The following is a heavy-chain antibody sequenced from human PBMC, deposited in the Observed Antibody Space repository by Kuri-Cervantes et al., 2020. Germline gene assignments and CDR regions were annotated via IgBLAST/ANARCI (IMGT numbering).Heavy chain of an antibody. CDR3: ARPSTYYYDSSGGNDAFDI. D-gene: IGHD3-22*01. V-gene: IGHV3-30-3*01. CDR2: ISYDGSNK. J-gene: IGHJ3*02. CDR1: GFTFSSYA. Sequence: GESLKISCAASGFTFSSYAMHWVRQAPGKGLEWVAVISYDGSNKYYADPVKGRFTISRDNSKNTLYLQMNSLRAEDTAVYYCARPSTYYYDSSGGNDAFDIWGQGTMVTVSS.